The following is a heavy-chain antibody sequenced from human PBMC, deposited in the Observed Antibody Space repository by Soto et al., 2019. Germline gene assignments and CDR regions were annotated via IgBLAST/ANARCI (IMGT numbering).Heavy chain of an antibody. D-gene: IGHD4-17*01. CDR1: GFTVSDNY. J-gene: IGHJ5*02. V-gene: IGHV3-53*01. Sequence: EVQLVESGGGLIQPGGSLRLSCEASGFTVSDNYMTWVRQAPGKGLEWVSLIYSDVYSAGTTYYADSVKGRFIISRDNAKNSVYLQMNSLRVDDTAIYFCAKDEWRRGDYGWFETWGQGTLVTVSS. CDR3: AKDEWRRGDYGWFET. CDR2: IYSDVYSAGTT.